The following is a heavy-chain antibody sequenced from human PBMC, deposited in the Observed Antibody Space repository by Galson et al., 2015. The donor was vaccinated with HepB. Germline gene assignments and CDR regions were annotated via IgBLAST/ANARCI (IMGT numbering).Heavy chain of an antibody. CDR2: ISSSSSTI. D-gene: IGHD3-22*01. V-gene: IGHV3-48*01. CDR1: GFTFSSYS. J-gene: IGHJ4*02. CDR3: ARDQRNYYDSSGYSDDY. Sequence: SLRLSCAASGFTFSSYSMNWVRQAPGKGLEWVSYISSSSSTIYYADSVKGRFTISRDNAKNSLYLQMNSLRAEDTAVYYCARDQRNYYDSSGYSDDYWGQGTLVTVSS.